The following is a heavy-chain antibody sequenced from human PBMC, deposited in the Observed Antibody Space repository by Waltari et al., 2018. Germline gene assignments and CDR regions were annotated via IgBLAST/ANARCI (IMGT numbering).Heavy chain of an antibody. CDR3: ASVPLLTSSTFDF. Sequence: EVQLVASGGGLVQPGGSLRLSCAVSGLILETYSMNWVCQAPGKGLEWISFINSGGKTIYYADSVKGRFTVSRDNARKSIYLQMSSLRDDDTAVYFCASVPLLTSSTFDFWGRGTMVTVSS. J-gene: IGHJ3*01. V-gene: IGHV3-48*02. D-gene: IGHD2-15*01. CDR2: INSGGKTI. CDR1: GLILETYS.